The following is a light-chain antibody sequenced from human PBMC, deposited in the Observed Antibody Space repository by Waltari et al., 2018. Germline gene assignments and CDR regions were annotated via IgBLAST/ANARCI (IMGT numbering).Light chain of an antibody. J-gene: IGLJ3*02. CDR1: RSNIGSNT. CDR3: AAWDDGLNGWV. V-gene: IGLV1-44*01. CDR2: TDS. Sequence: QSVLTQPPSASGSPGQRVTISCSGSRSNIGSNTVNWNQQIPGTAPKLLIYTDSQRPSGVPDRFSGSKSGTSGYLAISGLQSEDEADYYCAAWDDGLNGWVFGGRTKLTVL.